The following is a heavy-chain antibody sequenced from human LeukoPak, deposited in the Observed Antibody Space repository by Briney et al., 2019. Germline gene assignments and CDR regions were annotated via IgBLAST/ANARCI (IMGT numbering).Heavy chain of an antibody. D-gene: IGHD6-13*01. CDR3: ARLVPSIAAAGRNPNFDY. J-gene: IGHJ4*02. CDR2: INPNSGGT. CDR1: GYTFTGYY. V-gene: IGHV1-2*02. Sequence: ASVKVSCKASGYTFTGYYIHWVRQAPGQGLEWMGWINPNSGGTNYAQKFQGRATMTRDTSISTAYMELSRLRSDDTVVYYCARLVPSIAAAGRNPNFDYWGQGTLVTVSS.